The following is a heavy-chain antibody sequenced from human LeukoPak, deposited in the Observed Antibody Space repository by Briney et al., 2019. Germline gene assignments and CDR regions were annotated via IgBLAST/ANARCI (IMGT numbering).Heavy chain of an antibody. Sequence: ASVKVSCKASGYTFTGYYMHWVRQAPGQGLEWMGWMNPNSGNTGYAQKFQGRVTITRNTSISTAYMELSSLRSEDTAVYYCARGSVWLRGYYYYMDVWGKGTTVTVSS. CDR3: ARGSVWLRGYYYYMDV. CDR1: GYTFTGYY. V-gene: IGHV1-8*03. J-gene: IGHJ6*03. D-gene: IGHD5-12*01. CDR2: MNPNSGNT.